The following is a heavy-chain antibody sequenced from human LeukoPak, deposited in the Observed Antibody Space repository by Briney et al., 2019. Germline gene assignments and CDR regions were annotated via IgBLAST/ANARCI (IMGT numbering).Heavy chain of an antibody. Sequence: GGSLRLSCAASGFTFSIYWMSWVRQAPGKGLEWVSAISGSGGSTYYADSVKGRFTISRDNSKNTVYLQMNSLRAEDTAVYYCAKWTRYCSGGSCYGGTFDYWGQGTLVTVSS. D-gene: IGHD2-15*01. V-gene: IGHV3-23*01. CDR1: GFTFSIYW. CDR2: ISGSGGST. CDR3: AKWTRYCSGGSCYGGTFDY. J-gene: IGHJ4*02.